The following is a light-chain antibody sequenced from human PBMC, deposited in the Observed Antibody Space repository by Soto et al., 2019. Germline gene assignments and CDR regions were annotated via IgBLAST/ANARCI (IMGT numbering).Light chain of an antibody. CDR2: AAS. J-gene: IGKJ5*01. CDR1: QSISNY. CDR3: QQLNSYPPNT. Sequence: DIQMTQSPSSLSASVGDRVTITCRASQSISNYLNWYQQKPGKAPKLLIYAASSLQSGVPSRFSGSGSGTEFTLTISSLQPEDFATYYCQQLNSYPPNTFGQGTRLEI. V-gene: IGKV1-17*01.